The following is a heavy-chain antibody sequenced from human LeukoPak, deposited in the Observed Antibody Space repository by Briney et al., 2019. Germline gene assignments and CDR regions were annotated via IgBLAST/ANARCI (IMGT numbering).Heavy chain of an antibody. J-gene: IGHJ6*02. D-gene: IGHD1-26*01. V-gene: IGHV4-4*02. Sequence: SETLSLSCAVCGGSIKSNNWWSWVRQPPGKGLERIGYIYYSGSTNYNPSLKSRDTISVDTSKNQFSLKLSSVTAADTAVYYCARVGATEPDYYYYGMDVWGQGTTVTVSS. CDR2: IYYSGST. CDR1: GGSIKSNNW. CDR3: ARVGATEPDYYYYGMDV.